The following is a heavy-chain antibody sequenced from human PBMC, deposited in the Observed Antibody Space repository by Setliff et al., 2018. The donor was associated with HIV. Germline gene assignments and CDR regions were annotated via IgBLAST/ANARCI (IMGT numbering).Heavy chain of an antibody. Sequence: SETLSLTCTVSGDSIRSTHFYWVWIRQPPGRGLEWIGTIYYSGIPYYNPSLKSRVTISVDKSRSQFSLNLTSVTAPDTAVYYCVRGGLLEWCFSWGQGSQVTVS. CDR3: VRGGLLEWCFS. CDR2: IYYSGIP. J-gene: IGHJ4*02. D-gene: IGHD3-3*01. V-gene: IGHV4-39*01. CDR1: GDSIRSTHFY.